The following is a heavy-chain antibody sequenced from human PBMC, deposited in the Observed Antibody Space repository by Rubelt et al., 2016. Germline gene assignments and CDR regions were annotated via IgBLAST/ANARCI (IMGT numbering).Heavy chain of an antibody. CDR3: ARARWYGVPVGY. V-gene: IGHV1-18*01. J-gene: IGHJ4*02. CDR1: GYTFTSYG. Sequence: QVQLVQSGAEVKKPGASVKVSCKASGYTFTSYGISWVRQAPGQGLEWMGWISAYNGNTHCAQKVQGGVTMTTDTSTSTAYMELRSLRSDDTAVYYCARARWYGVPVGYWGQGTLVTVSS. D-gene: IGHD1-14*01. CDR2: ISAYNGNT.